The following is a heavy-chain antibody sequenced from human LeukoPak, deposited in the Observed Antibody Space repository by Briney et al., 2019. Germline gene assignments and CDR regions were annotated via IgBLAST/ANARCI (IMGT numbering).Heavy chain of an antibody. CDR2: IGNKASNYAT. D-gene: IGHD3-3*01. J-gene: IGHJ4*02. V-gene: IGHV3-73*01. Sequence: PGGPLRLSCAASGFTFSGSAMHWVRQASGKGLEWVGHIGNKASNYATDYAPSLKGRFTISRDDSKDTAYLQVNSLKPEDTAVYYCAGNYDSWTGLNYWGLGTLVTVSS. CDR3: AGNYDSWTGLNY. CDR1: GFTFSGSA.